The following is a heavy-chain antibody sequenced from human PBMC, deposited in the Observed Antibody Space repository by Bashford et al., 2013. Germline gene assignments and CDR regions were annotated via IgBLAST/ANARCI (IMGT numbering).Heavy chain of an antibody. CDR2: INGTGTDV. D-gene: IGHD3-10*01. CDR3: ARGQSDGWGSFYRPFDY. J-gene: IGHJ4*01. CDR1: GFIFSNYG. Sequence: GGSLRLSCAASGFIFSNYGMNWVRQVPGKGLEWISYINGTGTDVKYADSVKGRFTISRDNARNSLSLQMNNLRADDTAFYYCARGQSDGWGSFYRPFDYWGQGTLVTPSPQ. V-gene: IGHV3-48*03.